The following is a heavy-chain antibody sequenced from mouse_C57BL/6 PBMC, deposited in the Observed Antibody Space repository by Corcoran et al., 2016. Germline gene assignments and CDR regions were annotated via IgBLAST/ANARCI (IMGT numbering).Heavy chain of an antibody. Sequence: EVQLQQSGPELVKPGASVKISCKASGYTFTDYYMNWVKQSHGKSLEWIGDINPNNGGTSYNQKFKGKATLTVDKSYSTAYMELRSLTSEDSAVYFCARRDTTVVAPLDYWGQGTTLTVSS. CDR2: INPNNGGT. J-gene: IGHJ2*01. V-gene: IGHV1-26*01. CDR3: ARRDTTVVAPLDY. CDR1: GYTFTDYY. D-gene: IGHD1-1*01.